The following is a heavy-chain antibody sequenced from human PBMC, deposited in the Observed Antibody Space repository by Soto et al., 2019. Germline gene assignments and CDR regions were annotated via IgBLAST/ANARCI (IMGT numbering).Heavy chain of an antibody. V-gene: IGHV3-30-3*01. D-gene: IGHD3-16*02. CDR2: ISYDGSNK. Sequence: QVQLVESGGGVVQPGRSLRLSCAASGFTFSSYAMHWVRQAPGKGLEWVAVISYDGSNKYYADSVKGRFTISRDNSKNTLYLQMNSLRAEDTAVYYCAREAYDYVCGSYLLWGQGTLVTVSS. J-gene: IGHJ4*02. CDR1: GFTFSSYA. CDR3: AREAYDYVCGSYLL.